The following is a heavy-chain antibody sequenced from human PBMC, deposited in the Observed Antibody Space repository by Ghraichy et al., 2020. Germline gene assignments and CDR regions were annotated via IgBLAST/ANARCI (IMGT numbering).Heavy chain of an antibody. D-gene: IGHD3-10*01. Sequence: SETLSLTCSVSGGSVSSGNYLWTWIRQPPGKGLEWIGNIYYSGNTNYNPSLKSRVTISVDMSKNQFSLKLSSVTAADTAVFYCARDGRPGSSGGMDVWGLGTTVTVSS. CDR1: GGSVSSGNYL. CDR3: ARDGRPGSSGGMDV. CDR2: IYYSGNT. J-gene: IGHJ6*02. V-gene: IGHV4-61*01.